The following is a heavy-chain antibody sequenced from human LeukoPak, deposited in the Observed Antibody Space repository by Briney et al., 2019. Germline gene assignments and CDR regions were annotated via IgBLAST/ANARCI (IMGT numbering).Heavy chain of an antibody. J-gene: IGHJ4*02. V-gene: IGHV4-34*01. CDR2: INHSGST. D-gene: IGHD2-8*01. CDR1: GGSFSGYY. CDR3: ARGIVLMVYAVFDS. Sequence: SETLSLTCAVYGGSFSGYYWSWIRQPQGKGLEWIGEINHSGSTNYNPSLKSRVTISVDASKNQFSLKLSSVTAADTAVYYCARGIVLMVYAVFDSWGQGTLVTVSS.